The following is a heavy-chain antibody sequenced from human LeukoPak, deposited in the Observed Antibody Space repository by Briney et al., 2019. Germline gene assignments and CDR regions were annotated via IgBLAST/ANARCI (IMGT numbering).Heavy chain of an antibody. D-gene: IGHD2-2*01. J-gene: IGHJ4*02. CDR1: GFTFSSYG. CDR2: IRYDGSNK. CDR3: AKDQRSIIVVVPAARGAFDY. V-gene: IGHV3-30*02. Sequence: EPGGSLRLSCAASGFTFSSYGMHWVRQAPGKGLEWVAFIRYDGSNKYYADSVKGRFTISRDNSKNTLYLQMNSLRAEDTAVYYCAKDQRSIIVVVPAARGAFDYWGQGTLVTVSS.